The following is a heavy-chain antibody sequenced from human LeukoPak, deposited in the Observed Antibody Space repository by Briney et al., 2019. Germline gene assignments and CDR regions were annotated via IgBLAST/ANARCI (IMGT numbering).Heavy chain of an antibody. CDR2: IIPILGIA. Sequence: SVKVSCKASGGTLSSYAISWVRQAPGQGLEWMGRIIPILGIANYAQKFQGRVTITADKSTSTAYMELSSLRSEDTAVYYCARDPVTYCGGDCYPGYWGQGTLVTVSS. CDR3: ARDPVTYCGGDCYPGY. V-gene: IGHV1-69*04. CDR1: GGTLSSYA. D-gene: IGHD2-21*02. J-gene: IGHJ4*02.